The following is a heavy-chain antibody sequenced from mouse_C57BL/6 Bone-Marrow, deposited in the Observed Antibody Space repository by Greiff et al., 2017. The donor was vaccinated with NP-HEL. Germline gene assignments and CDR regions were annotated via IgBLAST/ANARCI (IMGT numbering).Heavy chain of an antibody. Sequence: EVQLQQSGTVLARPGASVKMSCKTSGYTFTSYWMHWVKQRPGQGLEWIGAIYPGNSDTSYNQKFKGKAKLTAVTSASTAYMELSSLTNEDSAVYYCTVTCYYGSRAWFAYWGQGTLVTVSA. CDR2: IYPGNSDT. J-gene: IGHJ3*01. V-gene: IGHV1-5*01. CDR1: GYTFTSYW. D-gene: IGHD1-1*01. CDR3: TVTCYYGSRAWFAY.